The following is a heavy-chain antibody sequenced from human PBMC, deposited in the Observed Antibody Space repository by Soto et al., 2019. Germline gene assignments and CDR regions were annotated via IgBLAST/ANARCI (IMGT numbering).Heavy chain of an antibody. CDR2: IYHSGST. CDR3: ARGESSSSGYYYPRYYFDY. J-gene: IGHJ4*02. D-gene: IGHD3-22*01. Sequence: QLQLQESGSGLVKPSQTLSLTCAVSGGSISSGGYSWSWIRQPPGKGLEWIGYIYHSGSTYYNPSLKSRVTISVDRSKNQFSLKLSSVTAADTAVYYCARGESSSSGYYYPRYYFDYWGQGTLVTVSS. CDR1: GGSISSGGYS. V-gene: IGHV4-30-2*01.